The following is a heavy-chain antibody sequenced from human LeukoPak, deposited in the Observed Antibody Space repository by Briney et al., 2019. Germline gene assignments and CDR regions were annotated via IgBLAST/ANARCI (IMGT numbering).Heavy chain of an antibody. V-gene: IGHV3-53*01. J-gene: IGHJ5*02. CDR1: GFTVSSNY. Sequence: GGSLRLSCAASGFTVSSNYMSWVRQAPGKGLEWVSVIYSGGSTYYADSVKGRFTISRDNAKNTLYLQMNSLRAEDTAVYYCARDAYYDSSGYDPSRNWFDPWGQGTLVTVSS. CDR2: IYSGGST. D-gene: IGHD3-22*01. CDR3: ARDAYYDSSGYDPSRNWFDP.